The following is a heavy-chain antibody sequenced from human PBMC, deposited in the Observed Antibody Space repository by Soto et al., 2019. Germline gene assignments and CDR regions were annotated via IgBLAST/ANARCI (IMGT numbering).Heavy chain of an antibody. CDR1: GFTFSSYA. CDR2: IGGSGGGT. J-gene: IGHJ4*02. D-gene: IGHD1-1*01. CDR3: AKGTANWNFGYFDY. Sequence: EVQLLDSGGGLVQPGGSLRLSCAASGFTFSSYAMTWVRQAPGKGLGWVSAIGGSGGGTYYADSVKGRFTISRDNSKNTLYLQINSLRAEDTAVYYCAKGTANWNFGYFDYWGRGVLVTVSS. V-gene: IGHV3-23*01.